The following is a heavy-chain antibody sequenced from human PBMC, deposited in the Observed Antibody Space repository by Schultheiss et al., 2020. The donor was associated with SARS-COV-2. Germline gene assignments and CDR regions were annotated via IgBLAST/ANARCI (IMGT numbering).Heavy chain of an antibody. CDR2: IYYSGST. V-gene: IGHV4-59*12. CDR1: GGSISSYY. Sequence: SETLSLTCTVSGGSISSYYWSWIRQPPGKGLEWIGYIYYSGSTNYNPSLKSRVTISVDTSKNQFSLKLSSVTAADTAVYYCARGNYFDYWGQGTLVTVSS. CDR3: ARGNYFDY. J-gene: IGHJ4*02. D-gene: IGHD6-13*01.